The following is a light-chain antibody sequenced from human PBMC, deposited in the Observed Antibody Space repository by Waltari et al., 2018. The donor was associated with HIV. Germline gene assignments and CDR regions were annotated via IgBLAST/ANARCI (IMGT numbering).Light chain of an antibody. J-gene: IGLJ2*01. CDR2: DVS. Sequence: QPALTQPASVSGSPGQSITISCTGTSSDVGGYNYVSWYQQHPGKAPKFMIYDVSTRPSGVSNRFSGSKSGNTAALTISGLQAEDEADYYCSSYTSSSTLGVFGGGTKLTVL. V-gene: IGLV2-14*03. CDR1: SSDVGGYNY. CDR3: SSYTSSSTLGV.